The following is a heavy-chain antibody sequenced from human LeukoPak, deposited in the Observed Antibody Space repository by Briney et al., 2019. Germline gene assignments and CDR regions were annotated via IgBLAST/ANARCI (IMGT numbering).Heavy chain of an antibody. J-gene: IGHJ4*02. Sequence: SETLSLTCADYGGSFSGYYWSWIRQPPGKGLEWIGEINHSGSTNYNPSLKSRVTISVDTSKNQFSLKLSSVTAADTAVYYCARFGVAAAYDYWGQGTLVTVSS. D-gene: IGHD6-13*01. CDR3: ARFGVAAAYDY. CDR1: GGSFSGYY. CDR2: INHSGST. V-gene: IGHV4-34*01.